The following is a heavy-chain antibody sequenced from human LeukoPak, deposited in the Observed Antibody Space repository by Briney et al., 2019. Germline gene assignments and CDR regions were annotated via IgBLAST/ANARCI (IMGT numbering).Heavy chain of an antibody. CDR3: ARDEVEPKAIDY. D-gene: IGHD1-26*01. Sequence: SETLSLTCTVSGGSISRYYWSWIRQPPGKGLEWIGYIYKNGSTNYNPSLKSRVTISVDTSKNQFSLKLSSVTAADTAVYYCARDEVEPKAIDYWGQGTLVTVSS. CDR1: GGSISRYY. J-gene: IGHJ4*02. V-gene: IGHV4-59*12. CDR2: IYKNGST.